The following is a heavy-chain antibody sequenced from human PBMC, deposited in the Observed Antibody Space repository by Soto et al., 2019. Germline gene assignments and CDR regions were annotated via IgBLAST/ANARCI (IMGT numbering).Heavy chain of an antibody. D-gene: IGHD1-26*01. Sequence: EVQLLESGGGLVQPGGSLRLSCAASGFTFSSYAMRWVRQAPGKGLEWVSAISGSGDSTYYADSVKGRFTTSRDNSKKTLYLQMNGLRAEETGVSYCARRGSGSYCDYWGQGTLVTVSS. CDR1: GFTFSSYA. V-gene: IGHV3-23*01. J-gene: IGHJ4*02. CDR3: ARRGSGSYCDY. CDR2: ISGSGDST.